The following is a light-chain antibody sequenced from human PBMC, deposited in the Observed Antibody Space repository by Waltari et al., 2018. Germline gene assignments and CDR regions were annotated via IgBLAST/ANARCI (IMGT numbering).Light chain of an antibody. CDR1: ELPTKY. CDR3: YSSDSTGLRV. CDR2: EDT. V-gene: IGLV3-10*01. J-gene: IGLJ1*01. Sequence: SYELTKPPSVAVSPGQTARITCSGHELPTKYAYWFQQKSGQAPRLVIYEDTKRPSEIPERFSGSSSGTVATLTITGAQVDDEADYYCYSSDSTGLRVFGGGTTVVVL.